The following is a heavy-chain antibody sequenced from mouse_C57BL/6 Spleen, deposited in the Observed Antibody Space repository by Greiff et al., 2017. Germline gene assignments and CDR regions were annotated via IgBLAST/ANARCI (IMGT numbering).Heavy chain of an antibody. CDR1: GYTFTSYW. D-gene: IGHD2-4*01. CDR2: IHPNSGST. J-gene: IGHJ3*01. CDR3: AREGGYDYDVPWFAY. V-gene: IGHV1-64*01. Sequence: QVQLQQPGAELVKPGASVKLSCKASGYTFTSYWMHWVKQRPGQGLEWIGMIHPNSGSTNYNEKFKSKATLTVDKSSSTAYMQLSSLTSEDSAVYYCAREGGYDYDVPWFAYWGQGTLVTVSA.